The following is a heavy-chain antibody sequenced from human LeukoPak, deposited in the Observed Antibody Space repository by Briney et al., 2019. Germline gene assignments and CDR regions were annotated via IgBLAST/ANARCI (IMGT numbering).Heavy chain of an antibody. J-gene: IGHJ4*02. CDR1: GFIFSSYS. D-gene: IGHD3-10*01. CDR3: ARGPLFMVRGVIYY. CDR2: ISSSSSYI. Sequence: GGSLRLSCAASGFIFSSYSMNWVRQAPGKGLEWVSSISSSSSYIYYADSVKGRFTISRDNAKNSLYLQMNSLRAEDTAVYYCARGPLFMVRGVIYYWGQGTLVTVSS. V-gene: IGHV3-21*01.